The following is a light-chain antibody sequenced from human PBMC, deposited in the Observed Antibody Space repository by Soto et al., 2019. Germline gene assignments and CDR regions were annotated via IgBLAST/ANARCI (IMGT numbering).Light chain of an antibody. CDR2: DVS. V-gene: IGKV3D-20*02. CDR3: QQRINWPLT. CDR1: QSVSSSY. J-gene: IGKJ4*01. Sequence: EIVLTQSPGTLSLSPGERATLSCRASQSVSSSYLAWYQQKPGQAPRLLIYDVSSRATGSPTRFSGSGSGTDFTLTISSLEPEDFAVYYCQQRINWPLTFGGGTKVEIK.